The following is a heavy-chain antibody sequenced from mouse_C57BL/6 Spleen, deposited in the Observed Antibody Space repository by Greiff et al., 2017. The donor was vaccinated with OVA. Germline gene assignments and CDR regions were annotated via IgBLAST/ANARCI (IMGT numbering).Heavy chain of an antibody. CDR2: IYPGDGDT. CDR3: AREGGDYDGLYYFDY. V-gene: IGHV1-82*01. CDR1: GYAFSSSW. D-gene: IGHD2-4*01. J-gene: IGHJ2*01. Sequence: QVQLQQSGPELVKPGASVKISCKASGYAFSSSWMNWVKQRPGKGLEWIGRIYPGDGDTNYNGKFKGKATLTADKSSSTAYMQLSSLTSEDSAVYFWAREGGDYDGLYYFDYWGKGTTLTVSS.